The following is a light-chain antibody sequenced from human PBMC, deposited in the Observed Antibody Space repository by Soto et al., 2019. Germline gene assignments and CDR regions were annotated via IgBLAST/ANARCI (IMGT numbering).Light chain of an antibody. CDR2: RNN. J-gene: IGLJ2*01. CDR1: SSNIGSNY. Sequence: HCVLTQPPSASGTPGQRVTISCSGSSSNIGSNYVYWYQQLPGTAPKLLIYRNNQRPSGVPDRFSGSKSGTSASLAISGLRSEDEADYYCAAWDDSLSGPVFGGGTKLTVL. V-gene: IGLV1-47*01. CDR3: AAWDDSLSGPV.